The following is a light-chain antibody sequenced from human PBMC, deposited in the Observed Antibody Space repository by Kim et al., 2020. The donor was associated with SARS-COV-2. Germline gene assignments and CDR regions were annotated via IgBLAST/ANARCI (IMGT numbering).Light chain of an antibody. Sequence: QLVLTQSPSASASLGASVKLTCTLSSGHSNYAIAWHQQQTEKGPRYLMKLNSDGSHKKGDGIPDRFSGYSSGAERYLTISSLQSEDEGDYYCQTWGTGIWVFGGGTKVTVL. J-gene: IGLJ3*02. CDR1: SGHSNYA. CDR2: LNSDGSH. CDR3: QTWGTGIWV. V-gene: IGLV4-69*01.